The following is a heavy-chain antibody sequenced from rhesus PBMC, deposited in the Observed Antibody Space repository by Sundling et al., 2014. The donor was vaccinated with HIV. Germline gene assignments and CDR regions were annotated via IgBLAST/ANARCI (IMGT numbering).Heavy chain of an antibody. Sequence: EVQLVQSGAEVKKPGATVKISCKASGYTFTDYYLNWVRQAPGKGLEWVGGVDPEDGEVDYAQKFQDRVTINADTFIDTAYMELRSLRSEDTAVYYCARVKDSGYFNYWYFDLWGPGTQSPSPQ. CDR1: GYTFTDYY. D-gene: IGHD3-28*01. J-gene: IGHJ2*01. CDR2: VDPEDGEV. CDR3: ARVKDSGYFNYWYFDL. V-gene: IGHV1-111*02.